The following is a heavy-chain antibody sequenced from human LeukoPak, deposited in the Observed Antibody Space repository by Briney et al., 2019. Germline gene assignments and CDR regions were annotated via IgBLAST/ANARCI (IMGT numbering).Heavy chain of an antibody. V-gene: IGHV4-59*12. Sequence: SETLSLTCTVSGGSISSYYWSWIRQPPGKGLEWIGYIYYSGSTNYNPSLKSRVTISVDKSKNQISLKLSSVTAADTAVYYCARNAAHEYYFDYWGQGTLVTVSS. J-gene: IGHJ4*02. CDR1: GGSISSYY. D-gene: IGHD2-15*01. CDR2: IYYSGST. CDR3: ARNAAHEYYFDY.